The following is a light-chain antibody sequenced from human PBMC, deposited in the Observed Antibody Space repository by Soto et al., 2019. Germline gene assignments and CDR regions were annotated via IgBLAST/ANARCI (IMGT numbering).Light chain of an antibody. V-gene: IGKV1-5*01. CDR3: QQYNSYSRT. CDR1: QSISSW. J-gene: IGKJ1*01. Sequence: DIQMTQSPSTLSASVGDRVTITCRASQSISSWLAWYQQKPGKAPKLLIYDASSLESGVPSRFSGSGSGPDVTLTISSLQPDDFAAYYCQQYNSYSRTFGQGTQVEIK. CDR2: DAS.